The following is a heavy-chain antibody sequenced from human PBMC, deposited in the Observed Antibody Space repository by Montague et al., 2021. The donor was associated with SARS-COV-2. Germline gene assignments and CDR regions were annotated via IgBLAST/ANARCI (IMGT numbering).Heavy chain of an antibody. J-gene: IGHJ5*02. D-gene: IGHD3-3*01. CDR1: GNSVNTGGYY. Sequence: TLSLTCTVSGNSVNTGGYYWSWIRQLPGKGLEWIGYIYYSGTTSYNPSLQSRLIISVDTSKNQFSLSLTSVTAADTAVYYCARAVVTNYNFWSGYSRVPDANGFDTWGQGTLVTVSS. CDR2: IYYSGTT. CDR3: ARAVVTNYNFWSGYSRVPDANGFDT. V-gene: IGHV4-31*03.